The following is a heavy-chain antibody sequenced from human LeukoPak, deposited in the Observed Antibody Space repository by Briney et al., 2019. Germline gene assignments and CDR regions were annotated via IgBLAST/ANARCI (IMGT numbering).Heavy chain of an antibody. CDR3: AFFDWLFPIDY. D-gene: IGHD3-9*01. J-gene: IGHJ4*02. CDR1: GGSISSSSYY. CDR2: IYYSGST. V-gene: IGHV4-39*01. Sequence: SETLSLTCTVSGGSISSSSYYWGWIRQPPGKGLGWIGSIYYSGSTYYNPSLKSRVTISVDTSKNQFSLKLSSVTAADTAVYYCAFFDWLFPIDYWGQGTLVTVSS.